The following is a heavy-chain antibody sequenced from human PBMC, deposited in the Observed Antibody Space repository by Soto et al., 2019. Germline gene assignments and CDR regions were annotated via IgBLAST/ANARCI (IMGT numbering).Heavy chain of an antibody. D-gene: IGHD2-15*01. Sequence: PGESLKISCKGSGYSFTNYWIGWVRQMPGKGLEWMGIIYPGDSDTRYSPSFQGQVTISVDKSISTAYLQWSSLKASDTAMYYCARHREYCSGGSCHPHNPDYWGQGILVTLSS. V-gene: IGHV5-51*01. CDR1: GYSFTNYW. CDR2: IYPGDSDT. CDR3: ARHREYCSGGSCHPHNPDY. J-gene: IGHJ4*02.